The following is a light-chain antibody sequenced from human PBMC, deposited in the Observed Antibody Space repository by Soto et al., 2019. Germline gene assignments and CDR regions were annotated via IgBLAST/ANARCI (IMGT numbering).Light chain of an antibody. V-gene: IGKV1-5*03. CDR1: QSISSW. Sequence: DVHMTQSPSTLYASVGDRVTITCRASQSISSWLAWYQQKPGKAPKLLIYKASSLESGVPSRFSGSGSGTEFTLTISSLQPDDFATYYCQQYNSYSWTFGQGTKV. J-gene: IGKJ1*01. CDR2: KAS. CDR3: QQYNSYSWT.